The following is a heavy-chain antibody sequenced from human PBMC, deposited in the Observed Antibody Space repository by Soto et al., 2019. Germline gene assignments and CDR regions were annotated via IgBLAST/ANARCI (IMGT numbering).Heavy chain of an antibody. J-gene: IGHJ5*02. CDR2: INAGNGNT. CDR3: ASFYGGYVGAPT. Sequence: ASVKVSCKASGFTFTSSAVQWVRQAPVQRVEWMGWINAGNGNTKYSQKFQGRVTITRDTSASTAYMELSSLRSEDTAVYYCASFYGGYVGAPTWGQGTLVTVSS. V-gene: IGHV1-3*01. D-gene: IGHD5-12*01. CDR1: GFTFTSSA.